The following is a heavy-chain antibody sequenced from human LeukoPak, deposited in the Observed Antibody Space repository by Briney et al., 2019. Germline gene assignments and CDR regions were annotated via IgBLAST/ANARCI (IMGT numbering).Heavy chain of an antibody. J-gene: IGHJ4*02. D-gene: IGHD3-9*01. CDR3: ARFSRTGYYYSDY. Sequence: GGSLRLSCAASGFTFTTYSITWVRQAPGKGLEWVSSISSSSTYIYYADSVKGRFTISRDNAKNSLYLQMNSLRAEDTAVYYCARFSRTGYYYSDYWGQGTLVTVSS. CDR2: ISSSSTYI. CDR1: GFTFTTYS. V-gene: IGHV3-21*01.